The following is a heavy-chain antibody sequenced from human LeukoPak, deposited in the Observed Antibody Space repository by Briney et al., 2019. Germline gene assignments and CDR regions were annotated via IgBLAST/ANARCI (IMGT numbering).Heavy chain of an antibody. Sequence: GGSLRLSCAASGFTVSSNYMSWVRQAPGKGLEWVSLLYSGSNTFYADSVKGRFTISGDNSKNTLYLQMNSLRAEDTAVYYCATSGGDRSADAFDIWGQGTMVTVSS. J-gene: IGHJ3*02. CDR2: LYSGSNT. CDR3: ATSGGDRSADAFDI. CDR1: GFTVSSNY. V-gene: IGHV3-53*01. D-gene: IGHD2-21*02.